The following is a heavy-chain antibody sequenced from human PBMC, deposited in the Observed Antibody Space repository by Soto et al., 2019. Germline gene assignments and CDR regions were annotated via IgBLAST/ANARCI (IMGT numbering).Heavy chain of an antibody. CDR3: ARAKATPHCSSTSCRISRNYYYYYMDV. Sequence: SETLSLTCAVYGGSFSGYYWSWIRQPPGKGLEWIGEINHSGSTNYNPSLKSRVTISVDTSKNQFSLKLSSVTAADTAVYYCARAKATPHCSSTSCRISRNYYYYYMDVWGKGTTVTVSS. CDR2: INHSGST. D-gene: IGHD2-2*01. V-gene: IGHV4-34*01. CDR1: GGSFSGYY. J-gene: IGHJ6*03.